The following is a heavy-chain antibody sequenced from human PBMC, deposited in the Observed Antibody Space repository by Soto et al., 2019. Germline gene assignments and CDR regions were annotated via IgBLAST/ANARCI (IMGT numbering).Heavy chain of an antibody. V-gene: IGHV3-66*04. D-gene: IGHD5-18*01. CDR3: ARHGYNYGGGYFDY. CDR1: GVTVSSNY. CDR2: IYSGGST. J-gene: IGHJ4*02. Sequence: EVQLVESGGGLVQPGGSLRLSCAASGVTVSSNYMSWVRQAPGKGLEWVSVIYSGGSTYYADSVKGRFTISRDNSKNTLYLQMNSLGAEDTAVYYGARHGYNYGGGYFDYGGQGTLVTVSS.